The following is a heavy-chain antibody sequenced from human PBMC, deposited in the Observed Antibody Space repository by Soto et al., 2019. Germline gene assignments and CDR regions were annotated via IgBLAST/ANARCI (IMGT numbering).Heavy chain of an antibody. Sequence: SETLSLTCTVSGCSIRSYYWSWIRQPPGKRLEWIGYIYYSGSTNYNPSLKSRVTISVDTSKNQLSLKLSSVTAADTAVYYCARGLTTVTTVRYFDYGGHGTLGTV. V-gene: IGHV4-59*01. D-gene: IGHD4-17*01. CDR1: GCSIRSYY. J-gene: IGHJ4*01. CDR2: IYYSGST. CDR3: ARGLTTVTTVRYFDY.